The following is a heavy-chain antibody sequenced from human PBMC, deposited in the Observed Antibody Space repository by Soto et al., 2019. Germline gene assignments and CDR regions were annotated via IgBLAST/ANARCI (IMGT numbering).Heavy chain of an antibody. J-gene: IGHJ4*02. CDR2: IHHDGGT. D-gene: IGHD3-10*01. V-gene: IGHV4-34*01. Sequence: QVQLQQWGAGLLKPSETLSLTCTVYGGSFSRYHWNWIRQAPGKGLEWIGEIHHDGGTNYSPSLAGRVTISVDTSKNEFSLKLSSVTAADTAVYYCARGYGEEWPTSDFWGQGTLVTVSS. CDR1: GGSFSRYH. CDR3: ARGYGEEWPTSDF.